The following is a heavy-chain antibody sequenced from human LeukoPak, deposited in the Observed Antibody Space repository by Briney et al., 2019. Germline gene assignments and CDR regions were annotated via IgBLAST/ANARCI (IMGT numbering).Heavy chain of an antibody. CDR2: INPNSGGT. V-gene: IGHV1-2*02. CDR3: ARVPNSGYDPFDY. D-gene: IGHD5-12*01. CDR1: GYTFTGNY. J-gene: IGHJ4*02. Sequence: ASVKVSCKASGYTFTGNYMHWVRQAPGQGLEWMGWINPNSGGTNYAQKFQGRVTMTRDTSISTAYMELSRLRSDDTAVYYCARVPNSGYDPFDYWGQGTLVTVSS.